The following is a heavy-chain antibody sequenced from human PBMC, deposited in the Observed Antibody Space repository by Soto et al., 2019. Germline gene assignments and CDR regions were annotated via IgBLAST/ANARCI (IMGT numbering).Heavy chain of an antibody. V-gene: IGHV3-23*01. J-gene: IGHJ5*02. CDR1: GFTFSSYA. CDR3: AKDGGITGTHTLGVNWFDP. Sequence: GGSLRLSCAASGFTFSSYAMSWVRQAPGKGLEWVSAISGSGGSTYYADSVKGRFTISRDNSKNTLYLQMNSLRAEDTAVYYCAKDGGITGTHTLGVNWFDPWGQGTLVTVSS. CDR2: ISGSGGST. D-gene: IGHD1-20*01.